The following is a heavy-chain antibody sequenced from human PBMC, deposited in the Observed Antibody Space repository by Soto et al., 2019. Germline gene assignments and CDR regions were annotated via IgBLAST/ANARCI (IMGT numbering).Heavy chain of an antibody. CDR2: IYPGDSDR. CDR3: VRYRSRDYYYGMDV. D-gene: IGHD1-26*01. CDR1: GYSFDNYW. Sequence: GESLKISCKGSGYSFDNYWIGWVRQMPGKGLEWMAVIYPGDSDRRYSPSFQGQVTISADQSISTAYLQWSSLKASDTANYYCVRYRSRDYYYGMDVWGQGTTVTVSS. J-gene: IGHJ6*02. V-gene: IGHV5-51*01.